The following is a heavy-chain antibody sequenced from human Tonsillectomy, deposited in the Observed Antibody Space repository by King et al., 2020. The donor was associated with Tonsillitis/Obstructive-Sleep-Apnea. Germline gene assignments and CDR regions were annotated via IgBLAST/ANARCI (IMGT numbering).Heavy chain of an antibody. CDR3: VRDIFGSEEHTPYYMDV. D-gene: IGHD3-10*02. J-gene: IGHJ6*03. CDR1: GFTFSSYS. CDR2: ISRSASTI. V-gene: IGHV3-48*02. Sequence: VQLVESGGGLVQPGGSLRLSCAASGFTFSSYSMNWVRQAPGEGLEGVSCISRSASTIYFADSVKGRFTISRDKAKNSLYLQMNSLRDEETAVYYCVRDIFGSEEHTPYYMDVWGKGTTVTVSS.